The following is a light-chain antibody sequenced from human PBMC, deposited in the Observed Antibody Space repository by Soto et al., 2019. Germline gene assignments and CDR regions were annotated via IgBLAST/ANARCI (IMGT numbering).Light chain of an antibody. V-gene: IGKV3D-20*01. CDR1: QSVSSSY. Sequence: EIGLTQSPATLSLSPGERATLSCGASQSVSSSYLAWYQQKPGLAPRLLIYDASSKATGIPDRLSGSGSGKDITLTISRLEAEDCAWYYRQQDVSAPYTLGQGTKVQIK. CDR2: DAS. J-gene: IGKJ2*01. CDR3: QQDVSAPYT.